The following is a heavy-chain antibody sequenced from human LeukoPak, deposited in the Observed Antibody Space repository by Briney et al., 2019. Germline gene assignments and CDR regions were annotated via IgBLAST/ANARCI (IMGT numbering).Heavy chain of an antibody. J-gene: IGHJ4*02. D-gene: IGHD5-24*01. CDR2: IDPSGGGT. V-gene: IGHV1-46*01. CDR3: ASGYKTVSVFDH. CDR1: GYTFTTYY. Sequence: ASVKVSCKASGYTFTTYYMHWVRQAPGQGLVWMGLIDPSGGGTRYAQKFQGRVTMTRDTSTSTVYMELSSLRSEDTAVYYCASGYKTVSVFDHWGQGTLVTVSS.